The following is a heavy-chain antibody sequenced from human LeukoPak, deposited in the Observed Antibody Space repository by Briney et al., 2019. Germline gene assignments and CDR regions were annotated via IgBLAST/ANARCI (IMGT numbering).Heavy chain of an antibody. CDR3: ARGPSYDSSGYYYFDY. D-gene: IGHD3-22*01. V-gene: IGHV3-53*01. CDR2: IYSGGST. CDR1: GFTVSSNH. J-gene: IGHJ4*02. Sequence: GGSLRLSCAASGFTVSSNHMSWVRQAPGKGLEWVSVIYSGGSTYYADSVKGRFTISRDNSKNTLYLQMNSLRAEDTAVYYCARGPSYDSSGYYYFDYWGQGTLVTVSS.